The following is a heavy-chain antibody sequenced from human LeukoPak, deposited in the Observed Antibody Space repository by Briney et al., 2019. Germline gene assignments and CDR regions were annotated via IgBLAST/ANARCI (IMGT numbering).Heavy chain of an antibody. D-gene: IGHD5-18*01. CDR1: GFTFDDYA. Sequence: GRSLRLSCAASGFTFDDYAMHWVRQAPGKGLEWVSGISWNSGSIGYADSVKGRFTISRDNAKNSLYLQMNSLRAEDTALYYCAKGVWGYSYGSHFDYWGQGTLVTVSS. CDR2: ISWNSGSI. CDR3: AKGVWGYSYGSHFDY. V-gene: IGHV3-9*01. J-gene: IGHJ4*02.